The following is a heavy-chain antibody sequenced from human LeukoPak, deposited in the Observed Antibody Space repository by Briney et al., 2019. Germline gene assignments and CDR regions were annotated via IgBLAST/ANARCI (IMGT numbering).Heavy chain of an antibody. D-gene: IGHD3-3*01. CDR3: ARLTHQTIFGVVTNWFDP. CDR1: GYSFTSYW. V-gene: IGHV5-51*01. J-gene: IGHJ5*02. CDR2: IYPGDSDT. Sequence: GDSLQIGRQGSGYSFTSYWIGWVRQMPGKGLEWMGIIYPGDSDTRYSPSFQGQVTISADKSISTAYLQWSSLKASDTAMYYCARLTHQTIFGVVTNWFDPWGQGTLVTVSS.